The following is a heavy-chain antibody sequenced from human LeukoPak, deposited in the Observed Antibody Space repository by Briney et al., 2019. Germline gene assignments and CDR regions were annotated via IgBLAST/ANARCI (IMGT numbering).Heavy chain of an antibody. CDR2: ISHDGKNK. Sequence: PGRSLRLSCAASGFMFSSYAMHWVRQAPGKGLEWVAVISHDGKNKYYADSVTGRFTISRDNSKNTLYLQMISLRAEDTAVYYCARDLTGDRSWHFDLWGRGTLVTVSS. CDR3: ARDLTGDRSWHFDL. CDR1: GFMFSSYA. D-gene: IGHD7-27*01. J-gene: IGHJ2*01. V-gene: IGHV3-30*04.